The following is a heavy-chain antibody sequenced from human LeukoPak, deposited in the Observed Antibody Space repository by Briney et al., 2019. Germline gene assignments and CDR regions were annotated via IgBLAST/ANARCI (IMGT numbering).Heavy chain of an antibody. D-gene: IGHD1/OR15-1a*01. CDR1: GFKFSDLY. V-gene: IGHV3-72*01. CDR2: SRNKASSYTT. CDR3: GRIAINANIGMDV. J-gene: IGHJ6*02. Sequence: GGSQRLSCAASGFKFSDLYIDWVRQAPGKGLEWVGRSRNKASSYTTEYAASVEGRFTISRDVSESSLYLQMNSLRTEDTAVYYCGRIAINANIGMDVWGQGTTVTVSS.